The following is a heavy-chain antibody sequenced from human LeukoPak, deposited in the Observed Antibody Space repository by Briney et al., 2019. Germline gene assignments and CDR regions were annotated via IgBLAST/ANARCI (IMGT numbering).Heavy chain of an antibody. V-gene: IGHV3-23*01. Sequence: GGSLRLSCAASGFAFSNAWMNWVRQAPGKGLEWVSTITTSDGNTYYADSVKGRFTVSRDNSKNTLYLQMNSLRAEDTAVYYCAKDGGLWVSAHWGDSWGRGTLVTVSS. CDR2: ITTSDGNT. J-gene: IGHJ4*02. CDR3: AKDGGLWVSAHWGDS. CDR1: GFAFSNAW. D-gene: IGHD7-27*01.